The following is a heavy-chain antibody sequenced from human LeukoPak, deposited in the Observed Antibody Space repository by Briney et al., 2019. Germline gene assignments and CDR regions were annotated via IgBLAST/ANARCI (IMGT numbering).Heavy chain of an antibody. J-gene: IGHJ4*02. CDR3: ARGGDPDVGGIATADY. Sequence: ASVKVSCKASGYTFTSYYMHWVRQAPGQGLEWMGIINPSGGSTSYAQKSQGRVTMTRDASTSTVYMELSSLRSEDTAVYYCARGGDPDVGGIATADYWGQGTLVTVSS. CDR2: INPSGGST. CDR1: GYTFTSYY. D-gene: IGHD3-16*01. V-gene: IGHV1-46*01.